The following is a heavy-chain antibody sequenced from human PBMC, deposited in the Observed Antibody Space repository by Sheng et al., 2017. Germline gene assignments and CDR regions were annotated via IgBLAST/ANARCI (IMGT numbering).Heavy chain of an antibody. CDR3: ARGGATAPFDY. J-gene: IGHJ4*02. D-gene: IGHD1-26*01. Sequence: QLQLQESGPGLVKPSETLSLTCTVSGGSISSSSYYWGWIRQPPGKRLEWIGSIYYSGSTYYNPSLKSRVTISVDTSKNQFSLKLSSVTAADTAVYYCARGGATAPFDYWGQGTLVTVSS. V-gene: IGHV4-39*07. CDR2: IYYSGST. CDR1: GGSISSSSYY.